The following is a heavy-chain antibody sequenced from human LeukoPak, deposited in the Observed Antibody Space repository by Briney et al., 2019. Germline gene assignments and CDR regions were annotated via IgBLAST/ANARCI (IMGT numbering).Heavy chain of an antibody. CDR3: ASYDFWSGYQSTMDV. J-gene: IGHJ6*02. V-gene: IGHV3-53*01. D-gene: IGHD3-3*01. CDR2: IYSGGST. Sequence: PGGSLRLSCAASGFTVSSNYMSWVRQAPGKGLEWVSVIYSGGSTYYADSVKGRFTISRDNSKNTLYLQMNSLRAEGTAVYYCASYDFWSGYQSTMDVWGQGTTVTVSS. CDR1: GFTVSSNY.